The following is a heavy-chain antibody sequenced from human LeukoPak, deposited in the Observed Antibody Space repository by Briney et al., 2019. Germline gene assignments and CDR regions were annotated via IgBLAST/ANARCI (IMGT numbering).Heavy chain of an antibody. V-gene: IGHV4-34*01. D-gene: IGHD5-18*01. Sequence: PSETLSLTCAVYGGSFSGYYCSWIRQPPGKGLEWIGEINHSGSTNYNPSLKSRVTISVDTSKNQFSLKLSSVTAADTAVYYCARGEMDTAMASDAFDIWGQGTMVTVSS. CDR3: ARGEMDTAMASDAFDI. J-gene: IGHJ3*02. CDR1: GGSFSGYY. CDR2: INHSGST.